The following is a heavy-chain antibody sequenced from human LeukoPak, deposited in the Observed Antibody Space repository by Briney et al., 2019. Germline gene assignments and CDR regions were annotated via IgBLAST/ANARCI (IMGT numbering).Heavy chain of an antibody. CDR3: ARATVAHPAVLEP. Sequence: ASVKVSCQASGYTFTSYGISWVRQAPGQGLEWMGWIIAYNGNTNYAQKLQGRFTMTTDTSTSTAYMELRSLRSDDTAVYYCARATVAHPAVLEPWGQGTLVTVSS. V-gene: IGHV1-18*01. CDR1: GYTFTSYG. J-gene: IGHJ5*02. D-gene: IGHD4-23*01. CDR2: IIAYNGNT.